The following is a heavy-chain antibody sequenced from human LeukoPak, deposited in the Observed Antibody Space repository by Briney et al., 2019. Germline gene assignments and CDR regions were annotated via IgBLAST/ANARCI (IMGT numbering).Heavy chain of an antibody. D-gene: IGHD2-2*03. J-gene: IGHJ4*02. CDR1: GGSISSSNYY. CDR3: ARQDGYCSSTRCTGYFDS. V-gene: IGHV4-39*01. CDR2: IYYSGST. Sequence: PSETLSLTCTVSGGSISSSNYYWGWIRQPPGKGLEWLGNIYYSGSTYYNPSLKSRVTISVDTSKNQFSLKLSSVTATDTAVYYCARQDGYCSSTRCTGYFDSWGQGTLVTVSS.